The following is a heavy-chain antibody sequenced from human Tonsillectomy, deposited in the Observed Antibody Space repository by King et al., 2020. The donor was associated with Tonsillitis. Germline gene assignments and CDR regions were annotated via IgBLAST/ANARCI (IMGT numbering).Heavy chain of an antibody. V-gene: IGHV1-69*12. CDR3: STRDVILTAVLSDWTGDYYYGMKV. Sequence: VQLVQSGAEVKKPGSSVRVSCKASGDNFKKRTFSWVRQAPGQGLQWMGGIIPMFGSANHAPSFQDRVTITADESTTTVYMKLSSLRSEDTAIYFCSTRDVILTAVLSDWTGDYYYGMKVWGQGTAVTVS. CDR2: IIPMFGSA. CDR1: GDNFKKRT. D-gene: IGHD3/OR15-3a*01. J-gene: IGHJ6*02.